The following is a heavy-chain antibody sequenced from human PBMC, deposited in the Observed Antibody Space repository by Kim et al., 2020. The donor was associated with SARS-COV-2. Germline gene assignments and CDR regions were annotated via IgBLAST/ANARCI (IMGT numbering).Heavy chain of an antibody. J-gene: IGHJ6*02. V-gene: IGHV3-43*02. CDR2: ISADGVST. CDR3: AKDVCSSTSCPYYYYYGMDV. Sequence: GGSLRLSCGASGFRFDEYDMNWVRQAPGKGLEWVSLISADGVSTYYADSVKGRFTISRDNNRNSLYLQMSSLRSEDTALYFCAKDVCSSTSCPYYYYYGMDVLGQGTTVIVSS. CDR1: GFRFDEYD. D-gene: IGHD2-2*01.